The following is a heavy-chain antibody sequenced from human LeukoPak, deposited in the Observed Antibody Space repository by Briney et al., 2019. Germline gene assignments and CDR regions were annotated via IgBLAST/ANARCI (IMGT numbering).Heavy chain of an antibody. CDR1: GYTLTSYG. CDR2: ISTHNGDT. CDR3: ARDTTTFDP. D-gene: IGHD2/OR15-2a*01. Sequence: ASLKDSCKASGYTLTSYGISWVRQAPGQGLEWLGWISTHNGDTNYAQKFQGRVIMTTDTSMSTAYMEMRSLRSDDTAVYYCARDTTTFDPWGQGTLVTVSS. V-gene: IGHV1-18*01. J-gene: IGHJ5*02.